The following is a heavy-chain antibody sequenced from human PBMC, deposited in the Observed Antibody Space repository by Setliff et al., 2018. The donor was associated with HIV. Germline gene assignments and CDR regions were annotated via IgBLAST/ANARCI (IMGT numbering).Heavy chain of an antibody. Sequence: SETLSLTCAVYGGSFSGYYWTWIRQPPGKGLEWIGEINHSGGTNYNPSLKSRVTISVDTSKNQFSLKLRSVPSADTAVYYCARVVWMAAAGTIDYYYYGMDIWGQGTTVTVSS. V-gene: IGHV4-34*01. D-gene: IGHD6-13*01. CDR1: GGSFSGYY. CDR2: INHSGGT. CDR3: ARVVWMAAAGTIDYYYYGMDI. J-gene: IGHJ6*02.